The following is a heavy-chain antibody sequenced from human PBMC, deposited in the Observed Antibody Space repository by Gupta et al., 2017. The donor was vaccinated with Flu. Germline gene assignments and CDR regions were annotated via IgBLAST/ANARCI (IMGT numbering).Heavy chain of an antibody. CDR2: IKSKTDGGTI. CDR1: GFTFTKAW. D-gene: IGHD6-19*01. CDR3: TTDGGIAVRPMFDY. Sequence: ELQLVESGGGLVKPGGSLRLSCAASGFTFTKAWMAWVRQAPGKGLEWVGRIKSKTDGGTIDYAAPGKGRFTISRDDSKNTLYLQMNSLKTEDTAVYYCTTDGGIAVRPMFDYWGQGALVTVSS. J-gene: IGHJ4*02. V-gene: IGHV3-15*01.